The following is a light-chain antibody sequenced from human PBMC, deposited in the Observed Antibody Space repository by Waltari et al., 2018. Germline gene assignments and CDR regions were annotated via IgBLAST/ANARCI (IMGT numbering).Light chain of an antibody. CDR1: QSVSSSY. V-gene: IGKV3-20*01. J-gene: IGKJ4*01. Sequence: EIVLTQSPGTLSLSPGERATLSCRASQSVSSSYLAWYQQKPGQAPGLLIYGASSRATGIPDRFSGSGSGTDFTLTISRLEPEDFAVYYCHQYGSSPRTFGGGTKVEIK. CDR2: GAS. CDR3: HQYGSSPRT.